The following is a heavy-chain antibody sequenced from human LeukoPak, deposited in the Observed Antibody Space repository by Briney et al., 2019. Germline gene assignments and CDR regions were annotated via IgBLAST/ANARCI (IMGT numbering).Heavy chain of an antibody. CDR3: ARDHKEPTYYYDSSGPGYLNY. CDR1: GYTFTSYY. Sequence: ASVKVSCKASGYTFTSYYMHWVRQAPGQGLEWMGIINPSGGSTSYAQKFQGRVTMTRDTSTSTVYMELSSLRSEHTAVYYCARDHKEPTYYYDSSGPGYLNYWGQGTLVTVSS. D-gene: IGHD3-22*01. V-gene: IGHV1-46*01. J-gene: IGHJ4*02. CDR2: INPSGGST.